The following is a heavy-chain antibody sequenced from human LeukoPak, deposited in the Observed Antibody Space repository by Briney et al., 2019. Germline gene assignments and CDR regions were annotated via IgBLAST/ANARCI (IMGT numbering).Heavy chain of an antibody. CDR1: RGTFSSYA. CDR3: ARRGPTYTPTYYDILAGYYTAFYCYYYMDV. CDR2: IIPIFCTA. Sequence: AASVKVSCKASRGTFSSYAISWVRQAPGQGLEWMGGIIPIFCTANHAQMLQGRVTMTTDTSTSTAYMELRSLRSDDTAVYYCARRGPTYTPTYYDILAGYYTAFYCYYYMDVWGKGTTVTVSS. V-gene: IGHV1-69*05. D-gene: IGHD3-9*01. J-gene: IGHJ6*03.